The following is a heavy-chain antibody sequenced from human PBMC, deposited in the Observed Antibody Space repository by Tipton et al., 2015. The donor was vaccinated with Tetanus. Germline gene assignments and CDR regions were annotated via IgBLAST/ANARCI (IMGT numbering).Heavy chain of an antibody. Sequence: TLSLTCTVSDGSLGTFYWTWIRQPPGRGLEYIGYMFRSGSTNYNPSLQSRVTLSIDTSKNQFSLKLTSVTPADTAVYFCARGGTYKYDWFDPWGQGTLVTVSS. CDR2: MFRSGST. CDR1: DGSLGTFY. D-gene: IGHD1-14*01. J-gene: IGHJ5*02. CDR3: ARGGTYKYDWFDP. V-gene: IGHV4-59*01.